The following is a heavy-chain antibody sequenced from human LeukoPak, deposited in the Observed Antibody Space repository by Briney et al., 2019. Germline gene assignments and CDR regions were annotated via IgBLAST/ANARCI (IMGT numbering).Heavy chain of an antibody. D-gene: IGHD1-26*01. V-gene: IGHV3-48*02. CDR1: GFTFSSYN. CDR3: ARRIEGAFPFDS. CDR2: IITSSSTA. J-gene: IGHJ4*02. Sequence: GGSLRLSCAASGFTFSSYNMNWVRQVPGKGLEWISYIITSSSTAYYADSVKGRFTISRDNAKNSLFLQMNNLRDEDTAVYYCARRIEGAFPFDSWGQGTLVTVSS.